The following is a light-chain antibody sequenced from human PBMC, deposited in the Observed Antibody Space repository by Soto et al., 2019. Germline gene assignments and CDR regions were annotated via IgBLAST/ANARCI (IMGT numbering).Light chain of an antibody. Sequence: DIQMTQSPSSVSASVGDKVTISCRASEDVKSRLAWYQQTPGKAPNLLIFHASSLQSGVPSRFSGSGSGTDFTLTISSLEPDDFATYYCQQCFWHWTFGQGTKVEIK. CDR3: QQCFWHWT. CDR2: HAS. CDR1: EDVKSR. V-gene: IGKV1-12*01. J-gene: IGKJ1*01.